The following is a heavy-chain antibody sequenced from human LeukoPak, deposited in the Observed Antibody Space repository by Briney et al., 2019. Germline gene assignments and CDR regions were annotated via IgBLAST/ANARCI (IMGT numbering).Heavy chain of an antibody. J-gene: IGHJ4*02. V-gene: IGHV3-48*03. CDR2: ISSSGSTI. D-gene: IGHD3-10*01. CDR1: GFTFSSYE. Sequence: PGGSLRLSCAASGFTFSSYEMNWVRQAPGKGLEWVSYISSSGSTIYYADSVKGRFTISRDNAKNSLYLQMNSLRAEDTAVYYCARRGWFGELSQNYFDYWGQGTLVTVSS. CDR3: ARRGWFGELSQNYFDY.